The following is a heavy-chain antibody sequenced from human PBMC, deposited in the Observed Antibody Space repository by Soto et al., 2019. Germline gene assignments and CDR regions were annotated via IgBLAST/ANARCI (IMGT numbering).Heavy chain of an antibody. CDR2: ISSSSDNI. CDR3: ARDKGYCSSTSCYYDYYRDV. V-gene: IGHV3-48*01. CDR1: GFVFSSYH. Sequence: EVQLVESGGGLVQPGGSPRLSCAASGFVFSSYHMNWVRQAPGKGLEWISYISSSSDNIYYADSVRGRFTISRDTAKNSLYLQMNSLRAEDTAVYYCARDKGYCSSTSCYYDYYRDVWGKGTRVNVSS. J-gene: IGHJ6*03. D-gene: IGHD2-2*01.